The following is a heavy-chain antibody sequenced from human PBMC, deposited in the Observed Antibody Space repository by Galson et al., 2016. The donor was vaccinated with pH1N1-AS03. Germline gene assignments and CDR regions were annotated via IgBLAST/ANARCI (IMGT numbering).Heavy chain of an antibody. J-gene: IGHJ6*02. CDR3: AQLPRNFDSRGFYSLDGMGV. CDR2: IFSNDEK. V-gene: IGHV2-26*01. CDR1: GFSLNDAGVG. D-gene: IGHD3-22*01. Sequence: PALVKPTQTLTLTCSVSGFSLNDAGVGVSWIRQPPGKALEWLAHIFSNDEKAYNPSLNSRLTLSRDASRSQVVLTMTYMDAVDTATYFCAQLPRNFDSRGFYSLDGMGVWGQGTTVTVSS.